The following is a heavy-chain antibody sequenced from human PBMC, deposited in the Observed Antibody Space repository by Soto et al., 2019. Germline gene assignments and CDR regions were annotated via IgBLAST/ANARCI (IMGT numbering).Heavy chain of an antibody. V-gene: IGHV3-11*06. Sequence: QVQLVESGGGLVKPGGSLRLSCAASGFTFTDFYMSWIRQAPGKGLEWVSSISSDSSFTNYADSVKGRFAISRDNAKKSLYLQMNSLIAEDTAIYYCARGNALIDHWGQGTLVTVSS. CDR2: ISSDSSFT. J-gene: IGHJ4*02. CDR1: GFTFTDFY. CDR3: ARGNALIDH.